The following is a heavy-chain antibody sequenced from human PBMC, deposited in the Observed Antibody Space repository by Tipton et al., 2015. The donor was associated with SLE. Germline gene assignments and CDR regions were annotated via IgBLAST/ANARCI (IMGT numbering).Heavy chain of an antibody. V-gene: IGHV4-59*01. CDR1: GGSISSYY. CDR3: AGGGPYDYFDP. CDR2: IYYSGST. D-gene: IGHD5-12*01. Sequence: TLSLTCTVSGGSISSYYWSWIRQPPGKGLEWIGYIYYSGSTNYNPSLKSRVTILLDTSNFRFSLRLSSVTPADTAVYYCAGGGPYDYFDPWGQGTLVTVSS. J-gene: IGHJ5*02.